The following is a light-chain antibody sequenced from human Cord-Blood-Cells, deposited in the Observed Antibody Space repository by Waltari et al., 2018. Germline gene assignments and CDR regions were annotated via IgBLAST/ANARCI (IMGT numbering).Light chain of an antibody. CDR3: SSYTSSSTWV. CDR1: SSDVGGYNY. J-gene: IGLJ3*02. Sequence: QSALTQPASVSGSPGQSITISCTGTSSDVGGYNYVSWYQQHPGKAPKLMIYDVSKRPSGVINRFSGSKSGNTASLTISGLQAESEADYYCSSYTSSSTWVFGGGTKLTVL. V-gene: IGLV2-14*01. CDR2: DVS.